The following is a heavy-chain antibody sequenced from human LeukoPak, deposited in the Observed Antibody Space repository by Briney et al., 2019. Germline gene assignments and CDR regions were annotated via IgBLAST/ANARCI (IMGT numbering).Heavy chain of an antibody. D-gene: IGHD1-26*01. J-gene: IGHJ5*02. V-gene: IGHV3-53*01. CDR2: FYSGGKT. CDR1: GFTVSSSY. Sequence: GGSLRLSCAASGFTVSSSYMSWVCQAPGKGLEWVSVFYSGGKTYYTDSVKGRFTISRDNSKNTLYLQMNSLRAEDTAVYYCAKGATTWFDPWGQGTLVTVSS. CDR3: AKGATTWFDP.